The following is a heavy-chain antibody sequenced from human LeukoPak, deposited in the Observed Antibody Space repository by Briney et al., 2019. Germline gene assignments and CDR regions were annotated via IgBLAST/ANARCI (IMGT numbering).Heavy chain of an antibody. CDR2: SRNKANGYTA. V-gene: IGHV3-72*01. CDR1: VFIFSDHY. Sequence: GGSLTLSCVASVFIFSDHYMDCVRQAPGKGLEWVGCSRNKANGYTAKYAASVKGRFTILRDDSNNSIYLQMNNLKTEDTAVYYCVRDYADNYYGMDVWGQGTTVIV. CDR3: VRDYADNYYGMDV. J-gene: IGHJ6*02. D-gene: IGHD3-16*01.